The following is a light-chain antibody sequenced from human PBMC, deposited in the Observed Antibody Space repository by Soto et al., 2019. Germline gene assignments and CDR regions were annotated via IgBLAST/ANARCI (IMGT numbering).Light chain of an antibody. V-gene: IGKV3-11*01. CDR1: QSVSSY. CDR2: DAS. Sequence: EIVLTQSPATLSLSPGERATLSCRASQSVSSYLAWYQHQPGQAPRLLIYDASNRATGIPARFSGSGSGTEFTLTISSLEPEDFAVYYCQQRSNWPPLYTFGQGTTLEIK. CDR3: QQRSNWPPLYT. J-gene: IGKJ2*01.